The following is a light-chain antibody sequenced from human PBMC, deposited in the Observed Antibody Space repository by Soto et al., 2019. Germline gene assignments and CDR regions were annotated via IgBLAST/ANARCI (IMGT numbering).Light chain of an antibody. CDR2: AAS. J-gene: IGKJ1*01. CDR1: QGISSW. V-gene: IGKV1-12*01. Sequence: DIQMTQSPSFVSASVGDRVTISCRASQGISSWLAWYQQKAGKAPKLLIYAASSLQSGVASRFSGSGSGTEFTLIISGLQPDDSATYYCQQYTNTNNPWMFGQGTKVDI. CDR3: QQYTNTNNPWM.